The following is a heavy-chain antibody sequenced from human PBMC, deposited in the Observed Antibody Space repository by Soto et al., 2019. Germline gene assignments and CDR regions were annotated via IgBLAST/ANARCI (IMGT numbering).Heavy chain of an antibody. CDR2: IIPIFGTA. D-gene: IGHD3-10*01. J-gene: IGHJ6*02. Sequence: SVKASCKASGGTFSSYAISWVRQAPGQGLEWMGGIIPIFGTANYAQKFQGRVTITADESTSTAYMELSSLRSEDMAVYYCASTYYYGSGSYGGPYGMDVWGQGTTVTVSS. CDR1: GGTFSSYA. V-gene: IGHV1-69*13. CDR3: ASTYYYGSGSYGGPYGMDV.